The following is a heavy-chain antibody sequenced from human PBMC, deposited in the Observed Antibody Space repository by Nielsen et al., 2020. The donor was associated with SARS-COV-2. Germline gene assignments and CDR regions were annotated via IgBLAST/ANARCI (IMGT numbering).Heavy chain of an antibody. J-gene: IGHJ6*02. V-gene: IGHV3-48*03. Sequence: GESLKISCAASGFTFSSYEMNWVRQAPGKGLEWVSYISSSGSTIYYADSVKGRFTISRDNAKNSLYLQMNSLRAEDTAVYYCARDRYSSSGSFPLMNQDHYYYYGMDVWGQGTTVTVSS. CDR2: ISSSGSTI. CDR3: ARDRYSSSGSFPLMNQDHYYYYGMDV. CDR1: GFTFSSYE. D-gene: IGHD6-13*01.